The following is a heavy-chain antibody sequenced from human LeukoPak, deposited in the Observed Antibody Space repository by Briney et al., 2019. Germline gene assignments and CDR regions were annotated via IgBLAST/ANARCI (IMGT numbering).Heavy chain of an antibody. CDR1: GFTFSSYG. V-gene: IGHV3-30*18. Sequence: GRPLRLSCAASGFTFSSYGMHWVRQAPGKGLEWVAVISYDGSNKYYADPVKGRFTISRDNSKNTLYLQMNSLRAEDTAVYYCAKAGDSSSWYNFDYWGQGTLVTVSS. CDR3: AKAGDSSSWYNFDY. CDR2: ISYDGSNK. J-gene: IGHJ4*02. D-gene: IGHD6-13*01.